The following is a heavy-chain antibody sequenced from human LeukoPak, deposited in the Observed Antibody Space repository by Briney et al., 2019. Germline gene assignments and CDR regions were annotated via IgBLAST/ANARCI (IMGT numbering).Heavy chain of an antibody. CDR1: GGSISGYY. CDR3: ARVVAYRFDP. D-gene: IGHD2-21*01. V-gene: IGHV4-4*07. J-gene: IGHJ5*02. Sequence: SETLSLTCYVSGGSISGYYWTWIRQPAGKGLEWIGRIYAGGTTNYNPSFASRVTISADKSKNQFSLSLNSVTAADTAVYYCARVVAYRFDPWGQGTLVTVSS. CDR2: IYAGGTT.